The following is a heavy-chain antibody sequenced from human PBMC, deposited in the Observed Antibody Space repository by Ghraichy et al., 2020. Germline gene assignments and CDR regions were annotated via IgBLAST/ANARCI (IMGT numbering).Heavy chain of an antibody. D-gene: IGHD3-10*01. Sequence: LSLTCAASDFTFSTYSMNWVRQAPGKGLEWVSSISGSSNYIYYADSVKGRFTVSRDNAKNSLYLQMNSLRAEDTAVYYCARELRGVIPYYYYGMDVWGQGTTVTVSS. CDR3: ARELRGVIPYYYYGMDV. V-gene: IGHV3-21*01. CDR1: DFTFSTYS. CDR2: ISGSSNYI. J-gene: IGHJ6*02.